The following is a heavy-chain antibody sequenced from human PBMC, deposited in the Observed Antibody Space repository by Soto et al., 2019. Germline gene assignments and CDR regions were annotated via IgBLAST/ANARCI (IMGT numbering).Heavy chain of an antibody. D-gene: IGHD2-2*01. J-gene: IGHJ6*03. CDR2: INHSGST. V-gene: IGHV4-34*01. CDR1: GGSCSGYY. CDR3: ARGFNVRYQLLIYYYYMDV. Sequence: SETLSLTCAVYGGSCSGYYWSWIRQPPGKGLEWIGEINHSGSTNYNPSLKSRVTISVDTSKNQFSLKLSSVTAADTAVYYCARGFNVRYQLLIYYYYMDVWGKGTTVTVSS.